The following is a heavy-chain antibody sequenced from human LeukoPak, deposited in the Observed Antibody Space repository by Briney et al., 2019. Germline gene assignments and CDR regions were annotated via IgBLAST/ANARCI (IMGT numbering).Heavy chain of an antibody. J-gene: IGHJ5*02. CDR2: IYYSGST. CDR1: GGSISSGGYY. V-gene: IGHV4-31*03. D-gene: IGHD1-14*01. Sequence: SETLSLTCTVSGGSISSGGYYWSWIRQHPGTGLEWIGYIYYSGSTYYNPSLKSRVTISVDTSKNQFSLKLSSVTAADTAVYYCARGQQVAEEEYNWFDPWGQGTLVTVSS. CDR3: ARGQQVAEEEYNWFDP.